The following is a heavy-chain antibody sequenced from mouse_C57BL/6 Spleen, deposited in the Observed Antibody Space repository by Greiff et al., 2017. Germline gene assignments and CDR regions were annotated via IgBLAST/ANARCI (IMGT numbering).Heavy chain of an antibody. D-gene: IGHD3-2*02. Sequence: QVQLKQSGPGLVAPSQTLSITCTVSGFSLTSYGVHWVRQPPGQGLEWMVVIWSDGSTTYNSTLKSRPSNSKDNSKSQVYLKMNSLQTDDTAMYYCARQLRLGAMDYWGQGTSVTVSS. V-gene: IGHV2-6-1*01. CDR1: GFSLTSYG. CDR3: ARQLRLGAMDY. CDR2: IWSDGST. J-gene: IGHJ4*01.